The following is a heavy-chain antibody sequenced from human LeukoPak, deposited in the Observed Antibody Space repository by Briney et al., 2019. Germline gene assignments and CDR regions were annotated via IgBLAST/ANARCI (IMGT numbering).Heavy chain of an antibody. CDR2: ISYDGSNK. D-gene: IGHD3-3*01. V-gene: IGHV3-30-3*01. J-gene: IGHJ4*02. Sequence: PGGSLRLSCAASGFTFSSYAMHWVRRAPGKGLEGVAVISYDGSNKYYADSVKGRFTISRDNSKNTLYLQMNSLRAEDTAVYYCARVGFWSGYYHFDYWGQGTLVTVSS. CDR3: ARVGFWSGYYHFDY. CDR1: GFTFSSYA.